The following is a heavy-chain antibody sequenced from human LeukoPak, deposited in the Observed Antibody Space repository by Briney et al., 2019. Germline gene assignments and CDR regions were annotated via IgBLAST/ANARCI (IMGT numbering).Heavy chain of an antibody. CDR1: GASISGSDYN. V-gene: IGHV4-30-4*01. Sequence: NSSETLSLTCNASGASISGSDYNWSWLRQPPGKGLEWIASIFYSGTIYNNPSLKSRTLIPVDTSKNQFSLRLTSVTAADTALYYCARYHSGYDDYWGQGTLVTVSS. CDR2: IFYSGTI. CDR3: ARYHSGYDDY. D-gene: IGHD5-12*01. J-gene: IGHJ4*02.